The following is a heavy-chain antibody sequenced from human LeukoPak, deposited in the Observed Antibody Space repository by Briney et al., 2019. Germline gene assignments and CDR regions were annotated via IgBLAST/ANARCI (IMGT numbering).Heavy chain of an antibody. CDR3: AREYGDGNLFDY. Sequence: ASVKVSCKASGYTFTGYYMHWVRQAPGQGLEWMGWINPNSGGTNYAQKLQGRVTMTRDMSTSTVYMELSSLRSEDTAVYYCAREYGDGNLFDYWGQGTLVTVSS. V-gene: IGHV1-2*02. CDR2: INPNSGGT. CDR1: GYTFTGYY. J-gene: IGHJ4*02. D-gene: IGHD4-17*01.